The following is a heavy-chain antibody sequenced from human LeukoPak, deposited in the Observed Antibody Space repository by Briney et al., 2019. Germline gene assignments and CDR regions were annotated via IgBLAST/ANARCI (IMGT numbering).Heavy chain of an antibody. V-gene: IGHV4-39*01. D-gene: IGHD4-17*01. CDR2: IYYSGST. CDR1: GGSISSSSYY. Sequence: SETLSLTCTVSGGSISSSSYYWGWIRQPPGKGLEWIGSIYYSGSTYYNPSLKSRVTISVDTSKTQFSLKLSSVTAADTAVYYCARRATAGDYVGWFDPWGQGTLVTVSS. J-gene: IGHJ5*02. CDR3: ARRATAGDYVGWFDP.